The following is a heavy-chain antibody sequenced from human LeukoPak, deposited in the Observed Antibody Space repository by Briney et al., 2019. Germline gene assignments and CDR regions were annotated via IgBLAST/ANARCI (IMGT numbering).Heavy chain of an antibody. CDR1: GFTFSSYW. Sequence: AGGSLRLSCAASGFTFSSYWMSWVRQAPGKGLEWVANIKQDGSEKYYVDSVKGRFTISRDNAKNSLYLQMNSLRAEDTALYYCTKDKVFGGELDYWGQGTLVTVSS. CDR3: TKDKVFGGELDY. CDR2: IKQDGSEK. J-gene: IGHJ4*02. D-gene: IGHD3-10*01. V-gene: IGHV3-7*03.